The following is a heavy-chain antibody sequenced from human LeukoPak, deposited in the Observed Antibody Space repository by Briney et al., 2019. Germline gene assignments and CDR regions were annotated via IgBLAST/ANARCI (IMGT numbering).Heavy chain of an antibody. V-gene: IGHV3-21*01. CDR2: ISSSSSYI. CDR1: GFTFSSYS. D-gene: IGHD3-10*01. J-gene: IGHJ4*02. Sequence: PGGSLRLSCAASGFTFSSYSMNWVRQAPGKGLEWVSSISSSSSYIYYADSVKGRFTISRDNAKNSLYLQMNSLRAEDTAVYYCARDTTRPWFGEFLSHFDYWGQGTLVTVSS. CDR3: ARDTTRPWFGEFLSHFDY.